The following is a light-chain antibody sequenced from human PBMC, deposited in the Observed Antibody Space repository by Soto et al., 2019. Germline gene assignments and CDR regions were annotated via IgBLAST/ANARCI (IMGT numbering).Light chain of an antibody. Sequence: QPVLTQSPSASASLGASVKLTCTLSSGHSIYAIAWHQQQPEKGPRFLMKLNSDGSHTKGDGIPDRFSGSSSGADRYLTISSLHSEDEADYYCQTWGTGIRVFGGGTQLTVL. CDR2: LNSDGSH. J-gene: IGLJ2*01. V-gene: IGLV4-69*01. CDR3: QTWGTGIRV. CDR1: SGHSIYA.